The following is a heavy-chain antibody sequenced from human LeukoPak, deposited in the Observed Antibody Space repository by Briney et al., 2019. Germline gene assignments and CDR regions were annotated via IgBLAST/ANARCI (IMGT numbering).Heavy chain of an antibody. CDR1: GYSFTSYW. CDR3: ATTVVPAAILALAAFDI. V-gene: IGHV5-51*01. J-gene: IGHJ3*02. D-gene: IGHD2-2*02. CDR2: ICPGDSDT. Sequence: GESLKISSKGSGYSFTSYWIGWVRQMPGKGLEWMRIICPGDSDTRYSPSFQGQVTISADKSISTAYLQWSSLKASDTAMYYCATTVVPAAILALAAFDIWGQGTMVTVSS.